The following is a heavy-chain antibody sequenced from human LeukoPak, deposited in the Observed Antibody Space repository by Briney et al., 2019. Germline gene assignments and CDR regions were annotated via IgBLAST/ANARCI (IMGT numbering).Heavy chain of an antibody. J-gene: IGHJ4*02. CDR2: IYAGGRP. Sequence: GGSLRLSCSASGHNVSSNYISSVRQAPGRGLEWDSAIYAGGRPYYEDPVKGRFTLSRDKSKNTLYLQMNSLRAEDTAVYYCAKGAYDYIEIAYFDYWGQGSLVTVSS. CDR3: AKGAYDYIEIAYFDY. D-gene: IGHD5-12*01. V-gene: IGHV3-53*01. CDR1: GHNVSSNY.